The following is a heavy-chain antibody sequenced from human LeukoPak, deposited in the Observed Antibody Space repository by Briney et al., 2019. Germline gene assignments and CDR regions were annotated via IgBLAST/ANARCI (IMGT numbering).Heavy chain of an antibody. J-gene: IGHJ3*01. CDR2: LYSGGGA. D-gene: IGHD3-9*01. CDR3: ARGKTSDDIIEDGFDL. V-gene: IGHV3-66*01. CDR1: GFSVSTNY. Sequence: PGGSLRLSCAASGFSVSTNYVTWVRQAPGKGLEWVSVLYSGGGAYYADSVKDRFTISRDYSQNTLLLQMNSLRAEDTALYYCARGKTSDDIIEDGFDLWGQGTMVAVSS.